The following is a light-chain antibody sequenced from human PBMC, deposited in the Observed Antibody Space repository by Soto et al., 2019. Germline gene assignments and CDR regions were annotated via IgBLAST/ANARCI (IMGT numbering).Light chain of an antibody. V-gene: IGKV3-20*01. Sequence: EIVMTQYQATLYVSRIEGATLSCMTSQSVSSNLAWYQQKPGQAPRLLIYGASSRATGIPDRFSGSGSGTDFTLTISRLEPEDFAVYYCQQDGSSPLTFCGGTKVDI. CDR1: QSVSSN. CDR3: QQDGSSPLT. CDR2: GAS. J-gene: IGKJ4*01.